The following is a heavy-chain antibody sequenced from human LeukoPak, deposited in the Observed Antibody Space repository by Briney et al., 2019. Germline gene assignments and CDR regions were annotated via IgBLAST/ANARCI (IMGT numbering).Heavy chain of an antibody. CDR2: ISGYNGNA. D-gene: IGHD4-17*01. V-gene: IGHV1-18*01. J-gene: IGHJ5*01. CDR3: ARDHGDFVGVRVGFDS. CDR1: GYTFTNYG. Sequence: ASVKVSCKASGYTFTNYGISWVRQAPGQGLEWVARISGYNGNADYAQKLKDRFTVTADTSAAYLGMRDLTSDDTAVYYCARDHGDFVGVRVGFDSWGQGTLVTVSS.